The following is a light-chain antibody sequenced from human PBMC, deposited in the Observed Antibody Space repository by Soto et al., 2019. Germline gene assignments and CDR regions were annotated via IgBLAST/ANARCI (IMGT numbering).Light chain of an antibody. CDR3: LLYGGASVV. CDR2: STT. CDR1: TGPVTSAYY. Sequence: QAVVPKEPSLTVSPGWTVTLTCASSTGPVTSAYYPNWFQQKPGQAPRALIYSTTKKNSWTPARFSGSLLGGKAALTLSGVQPEDEADYYCLLYGGASVVFGGGTKLTVL. V-gene: IGLV7-43*01. J-gene: IGLJ2*01.